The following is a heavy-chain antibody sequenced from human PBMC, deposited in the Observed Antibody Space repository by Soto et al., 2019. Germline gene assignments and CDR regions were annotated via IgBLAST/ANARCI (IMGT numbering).Heavy chain of an antibody. D-gene: IGHD3-3*01. CDR2: INHTGGT. Sequence: QVHLQQWGAGLLKPADTLTLTCTVYGGSVNGYYWNWVRQPPGKGLEWIGEINHTGGTHNNPSLKSRVTRLIDTAKDQLSLRLRSVPAAHTAVSYCSNRITVVGMLIPAVDPWGQGTQVTVSS. CDR3: SNRITVVGMLIPAVDP. J-gene: IGHJ5*02. CDR1: GGSVNGYY. V-gene: IGHV4-34*02.